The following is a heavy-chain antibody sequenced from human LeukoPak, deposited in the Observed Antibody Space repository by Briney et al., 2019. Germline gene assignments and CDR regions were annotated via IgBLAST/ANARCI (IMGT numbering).Heavy chain of an antibody. CDR3: ATELRTFDS. Sequence: TGGSLRLSCAASGFTFSSYWMTWVRQAPGKGLEWVANIKHNGDELNYVDSVEDRFTISRDNAKNSLYLHMTSLRAEDTAVYYCATELRTFDSWGQGTLVTVSS. J-gene: IGHJ4*02. CDR1: GFTFSSYW. CDR2: IKHNGDEL. V-gene: IGHV3-7*04. D-gene: IGHD3-16*01.